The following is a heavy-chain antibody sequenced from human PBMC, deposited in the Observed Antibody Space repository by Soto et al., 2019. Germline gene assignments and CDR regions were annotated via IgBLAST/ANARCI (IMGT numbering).Heavy chain of an antibody. J-gene: IGHJ4*02. Sequence: EVQLLESGGGLVQPGGSLRLSCAASGFTFSSYAMSWVRQVPGKGLEWVSAISGSGGSTYYADSVKGRFTISRDNSKNTLYLQMNSLRAEDTAVYYCAKVRTEPGFIDTSGPFDYWGQGTLVTVSS. CDR3: AKVRTEPGFIDTSGPFDY. CDR2: ISGSGGST. V-gene: IGHV3-23*01. CDR1: GFTFSSYA. D-gene: IGHD3-10*01.